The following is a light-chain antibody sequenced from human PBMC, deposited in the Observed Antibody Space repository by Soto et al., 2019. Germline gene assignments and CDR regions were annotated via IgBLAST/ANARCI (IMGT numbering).Light chain of an antibody. CDR2: GAS. CDR1: QSVRSSY. CDR3: QQYGDMWT. J-gene: IGKJ1*01. V-gene: IGKV3-20*01. Sequence: EIVLTQSPGTLSLSPGERATLNCRASQSVRSSYLAWYQQQPGQAPRLLIHGASGRATGIPDRFSGSGSGTDFTLTINRLEPEDFAVYFCQQYGDMWTFGQGTKVDIK.